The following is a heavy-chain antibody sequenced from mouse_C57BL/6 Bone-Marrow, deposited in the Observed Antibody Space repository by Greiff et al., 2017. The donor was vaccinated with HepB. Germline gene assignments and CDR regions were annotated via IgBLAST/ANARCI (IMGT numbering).Heavy chain of an antibody. CDR2: IDPSDSYT. CDR3: ARSLYDYFDY. J-gene: IGHJ2*01. V-gene: IGHV1-69*01. D-gene: IGHD1-1*01. CDR1: GYTFTSYW. Sequence: VQLQQPGAELVMPGASVKLSCKASGYTFTSYWMHWVKQRPGQGLEWIGEIDPSDSYTNYNQKFKGKSTLTVDKSSSTAYMQLSSLTSEDSAVYYCARSLYDYFDYWGQGTTLTVSS.